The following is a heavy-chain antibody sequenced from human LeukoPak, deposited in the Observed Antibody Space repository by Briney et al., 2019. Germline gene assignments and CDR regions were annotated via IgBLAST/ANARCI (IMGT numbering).Heavy chain of an antibody. J-gene: IGHJ3*02. Sequence: ASETLSLTCTVSGGSISSSSYYWGWIRQPPGKGLEWIGSIYYSGSTYYNPSLKSRVTISVDTSKNQFSLKLSSVTAADTAVYYCARSDGYGLVGIWGQGTMVTVSS. CDR1: GGSISSSSYY. CDR3: ARSDGYGLVGI. V-gene: IGHV4-39*07. D-gene: IGHD3-10*01. CDR2: IYYSGST.